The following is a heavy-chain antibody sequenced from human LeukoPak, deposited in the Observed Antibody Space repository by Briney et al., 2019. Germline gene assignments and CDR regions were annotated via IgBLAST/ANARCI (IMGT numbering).Heavy chain of an antibody. Sequence: GGSLRLSCAASGFTFSSYWMHWVRQAPGKGLVWVSRINSDGSSTSYADSVKGRFTISRDNAKNTLYLQMNSLRAEDTVVYYCARVTLSGSYLFDYWGQGTLVTVSS. CDR2: INSDGSST. V-gene: IGHV3-74*01. CDR3: ARVTLSGSYLFDY. CDR1: GFTFSSYW. J-gene: IGHJ4*02. D-gene: IGHD1-26*01.